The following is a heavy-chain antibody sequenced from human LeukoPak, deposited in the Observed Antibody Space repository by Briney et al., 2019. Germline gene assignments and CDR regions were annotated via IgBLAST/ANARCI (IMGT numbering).Heavy chain of an antibody. J-gene: IGHJ3*02. D-gene: IGHD1-26*01. CDR2: IYYSGST. Sequence: SETLSLTCAAYGGSFSGYYWSWIRQPPGKGLEWIGYIYYSGSTNYNPSLKSRVTISVDTSKNQFSLKLSSVTAADTAVYYCASSIALELLGRDAFDIWGQGTMVTVSS. CDR3: ASSIALELLGRDAFDI. V-gene: IGHV4-59*01. CDR1: GGSFSGYY.